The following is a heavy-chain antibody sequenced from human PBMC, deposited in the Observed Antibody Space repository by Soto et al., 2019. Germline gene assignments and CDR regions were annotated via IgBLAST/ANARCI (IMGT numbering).Heavy chain of an antibody. V-gene: IGHV1-3*01. Sequence: QVQLVQSGAEVKKPGASGKVSCKASGNAFTRYAMDWVRQAPGQRLEWMGWINAGNGNTKQSQKFQGRVNITRDTTASTVYMGLNSLRYEDTAVYYCARSAHPLDYWGQRTLVTVSS. CDR2: INAGNGNT. J-gene: IGHJ4*02. CDR1: GNAFTRYA. CDR3: ARSAHPLDY.